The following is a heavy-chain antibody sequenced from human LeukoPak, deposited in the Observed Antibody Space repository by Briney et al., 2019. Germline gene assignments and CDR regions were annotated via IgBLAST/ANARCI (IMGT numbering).Heavy chain of an antibody. D-gene: IGHD3-10*01. CDR1: GGSISTYY. V-gene: IGHV4-59*12. Sequence: SETLSLTCTVSGGSISTYYWSWRRQPPGKGVECIGDIYYSGSTNYNPSLKSRVTISVDTSKNQFSLTLSSVTAADTAVYYCATTGTLGLLWFGELQLDYWGQGTLVTVSS. CDR3: ATTGTLGLLWFGELQLDY. J-gene: IGHJ4*02. CDR2: IYYSGST.